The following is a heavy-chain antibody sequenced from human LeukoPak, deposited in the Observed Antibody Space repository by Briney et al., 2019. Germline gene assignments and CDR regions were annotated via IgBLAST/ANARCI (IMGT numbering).Heavy chain of an antibody. Sequence: GGSLRLSCAASGFTFSSYSMNWVRQAPGKGLEWVSAISGSGGSTYYADSVKGRFTISRDNSKNTLYLEMDSLRAEDTAVYYCAKDQADYGDYDYWGQGTLVTVSS. CDR1: GFTFSSYS. CDR3: AKDQADYGDYDY. CDR2: ISGSGGST. D-gene: IGHD4-17*01. V-gene: IGHV3-23*01. J-gene: IGHJ4*02.